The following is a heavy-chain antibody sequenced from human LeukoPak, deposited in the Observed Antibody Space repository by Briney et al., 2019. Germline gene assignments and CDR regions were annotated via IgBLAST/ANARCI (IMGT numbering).Heavy chain of an antibody. CDR3: ASHIGFCSSTTCQARFDP. V-gene: IGHV4-59*08. J-gene: IGHJ5*02. D-gene: IGHD2-2*01. CDR2: IYYSGNS. Sequence: PSETLSLTCTVSGGSISNFYWSWIRQPPGKGLEWIGYIYYSGNSNYNPSLKSRVTISVDTSKNLFSLKLSSVTAADTAVYYCASHIGFCSSTTCQARFDPWGQGTLVTVSS. CDR1: GGSISNFY.